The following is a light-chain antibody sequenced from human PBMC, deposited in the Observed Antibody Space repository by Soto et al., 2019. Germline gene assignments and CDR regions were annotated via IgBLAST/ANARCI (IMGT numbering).Light chain of an antibody. CDR2: WAS. V-gene: IGKV4-1*01. Sequence: DIVMTQSPDSLAVSLGERATINCKSSQSILYSSNNKNYLAWYQQKPGLPPKLLIYWASTRESGVPDRFSGSGSETHFTLTISNLQAEDVAVYYCQQYGSSPSYTFGQGTKLEIK. J-gene: IGKJ2*01. CDR3: QQYGSSPSYT. CDR1: QSILYSSNNKNY.